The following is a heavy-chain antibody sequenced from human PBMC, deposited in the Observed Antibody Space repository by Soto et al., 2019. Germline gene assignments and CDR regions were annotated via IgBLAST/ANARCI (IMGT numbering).Heavy chain of an antibody. V-gene: IGHV3-30*18. CDR1: GFTFSSYG. D-gene: IGHD3-22*01. CDR3: AKDRGTMIVVAPYDY. CDR2: ISYDGSNN. J-gene: IGHJ4*02. Sequence: QVQLVESGGGVVQPGRSLRLSCAASGFTFSSYGMHWVRQAPGKGLEWVAVISYDGSNNYYADSVKGRFTISRDNSKNTLYLQMNSLRAEDTAVYYCAKDRGTMIVVAPYDYWGQGTLVTVSS.